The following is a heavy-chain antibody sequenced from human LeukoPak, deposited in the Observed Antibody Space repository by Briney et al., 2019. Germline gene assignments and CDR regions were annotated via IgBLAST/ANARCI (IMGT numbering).Heavy chain of an antibody. CDR3: ARLGIAVAGAFDAFDI. D-gene: IGHD6-19*01. J-gene: IGHJ3*02. CDR2: IYYSGST. CDR1: GGSFSSSSYY. Sequence: SKTLSLTCTVSGGSFSSSSYYWGWIRQPPGKGLEWIGSIYYSGSTYYNPSLKSRVTISVDTSKNQFSLKLSSVTAADTAVYYCARLGIAVAGAFDAFDIWGQGTMVTVSS. V-gene: IGHV4-39*01.